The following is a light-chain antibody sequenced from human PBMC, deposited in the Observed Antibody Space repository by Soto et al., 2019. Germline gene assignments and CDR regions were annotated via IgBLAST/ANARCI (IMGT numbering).Light chain of an antibody. CDR2: DAS. CDR1: QSIGSW. CDR3: QQYNNYWT. V-gene: IGKV1-5*01. J-gene: IGKJ1*01. Sequence: DIPMTQSPSTLSASVGDRVTITCRAGQSIGSWLAWYQQKPGKAPNLLIYDASSLESGVPSRFSGSGSGTEFTLTISSLQPDDFATYYCQQYNNYWTFGQGTKVEIK.